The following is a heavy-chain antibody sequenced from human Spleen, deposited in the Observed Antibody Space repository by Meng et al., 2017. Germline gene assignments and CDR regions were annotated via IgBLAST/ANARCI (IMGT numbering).Heavy chain of an antibody. CDR2: KSHDGSDV. Sequence: GESLKISCAASGFTFSTYAMHWVRQAPDKGLEWVALKSHDGSDVQYADSVKGRFTISRDNSKGTLFLQMNNLRAEDTALYHCLIDHDSSAYSFKLWGQGTVVTVSS. CDR1: GFTFSTYA. J-gene: IGHJ4*02. V-gene: IGHV3-30*07. D-gene: IGHD3-22*01. CDR3: LIDHDSSAYSFKL.